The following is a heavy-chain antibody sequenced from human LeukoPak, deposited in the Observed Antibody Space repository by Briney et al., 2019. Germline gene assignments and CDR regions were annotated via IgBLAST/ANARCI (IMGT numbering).Heavy chain of an antibody. Sequence: GASVNVSCKASGYTFTSYDINWVRQAPGQGLEWMGWMNPNSGNTGYAQKFQGRVTITRNTSISTAYMELSSLRSEDTAVYYCARTVGYYYDSSGYPTYYYYYYMDVWGKGTTVTVSS. D-gene: IGHD3-22*01. J-gene: IGHJ6*03. V-gene: IGHV1-8*03. CDR1: GYTFTSYD. CDR3: ARTVGYYYDSSGYPTYYYYYYMDV. CDR2: MNPNSGNT.